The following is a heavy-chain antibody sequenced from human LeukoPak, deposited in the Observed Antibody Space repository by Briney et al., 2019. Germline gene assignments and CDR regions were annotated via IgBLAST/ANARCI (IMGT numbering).Heavy chain of an antibody. Sequence: GGSLRLSCAVSGFTFSSYWMSWFRQAPGKGLEWVANINQDGSQKFSVDSVRGRFTISRDNAKNSLSLQMNSLRVEDTAVYYCARDWFDGDYDRFDYWGQGTLVTVSS. CDR3: ARDWFDGDYDRFDY. D-gene: IGHD4-17*01. V-gene: IGHV3-7*03. CDR1: GFTFSSYW. J-gene: IGHJ4*02. CDR2: INQDGSQK.